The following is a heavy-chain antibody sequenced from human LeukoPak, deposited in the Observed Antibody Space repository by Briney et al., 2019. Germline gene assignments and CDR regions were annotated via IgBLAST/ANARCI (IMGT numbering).Heavy chain of an antibody. J-gene: IGHJ4*02. Sequence: ASVKVSCKASGYTFTAHYIHWVRQAPGQGLEWMGIINPSGGSTSYAQKFQGRVTMTRDTSTGTVYMELSSLRSDDTAVYYCARDRGYCSGGSCYSTNDYWGQGTLVTVSS. CDR3: ARDRGYCSGGSCYSTNDY. V-gene: IGHV1-46*01. D-gene: IGHD2-15*01. CDR2: INPSGGST. CDR1: GYTFTAHY.